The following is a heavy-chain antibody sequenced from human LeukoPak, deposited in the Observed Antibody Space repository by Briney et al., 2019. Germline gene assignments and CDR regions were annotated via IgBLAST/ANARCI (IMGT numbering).Heavy chain of an antibody. CDR1: GFTFSSYA. Sequence: GGSLRLSCAASGFTFSSYAMHWVRQAPGKGLEWVAVISYDGSNKYYADSVKGRFTISRDNSKNTLYLQMNSLRAEDTAVYYCARDKYYDFWSGYYTFLGADDAFDIWGQGTMVTVSS. CDR3: ARDKYYDFWSGYYTFLGADDAFDI. D-gene: IGHD3-3*01. V-gene: IGHV3-30-3*01. J-gene: IGHJ3*02. CDR2: ISYDGSNK.